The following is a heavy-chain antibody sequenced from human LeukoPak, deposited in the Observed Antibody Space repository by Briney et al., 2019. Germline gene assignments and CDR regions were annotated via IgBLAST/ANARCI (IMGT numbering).Heavy chain of an antibody. D-gene: IGHD4-17*01. CDR2: IYYSGST. CDR3: ARGSLTTVTTAHFDY. CDR1: GGSISSSSYY. J-gene: IGHJ4*02. V-gene: IGHV4-39*07. Sequence: SETLSLTCNVSGGSISSSSYYWGWIRQPPGKGLEWIGSIYYSGSTYYNPSLKSRVTISVDTSKNQFSLKLSSVTAADTAVYYCARGSLTTVTTAHFDYWGQGTLVTVSS.